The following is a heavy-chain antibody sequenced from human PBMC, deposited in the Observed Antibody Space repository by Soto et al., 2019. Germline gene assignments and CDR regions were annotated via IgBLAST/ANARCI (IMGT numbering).Heavy chain of an antibody. CDR2: IDSGSDSI. CDR1: GFTFSDYR. CDR3: ARESRTYGYHNFDY. J-gene: IGHJ4*02. V-gene: IGHV3-48*02. D-gene: IGHD5-18*01. Sequence: GGSLRLSCTASGFTFSDYRMSWVRQAPGKGPGWVSHIDSGSDSIHYADSVTGRFTISRDNAKNSLYLQMNSLRDEDTAVYYCARESRTYGYHNFDYWGQGTLVTVSS.